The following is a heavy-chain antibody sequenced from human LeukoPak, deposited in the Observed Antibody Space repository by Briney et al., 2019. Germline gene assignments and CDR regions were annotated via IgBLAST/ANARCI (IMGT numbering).Heavy chain of an antibody. D-gene: IGHD6-25*01. CDR1: GYTFIGYY. CDR2: INSNSGGT. Sequence: ASVKVSCKASGYTFIGYYMHWVRQAPGQGLEWMGWINSNSGGTNYAQKFQGRVTMTRDTSISTAYMELSRLRSDDTAVYYCARGSAEVSDAFDIWGQGTMVTVSS. CDR3: ARGSAEVSDAFDI. V-gene: IGHV1-2*02. J-gene: IGHJ3*02.